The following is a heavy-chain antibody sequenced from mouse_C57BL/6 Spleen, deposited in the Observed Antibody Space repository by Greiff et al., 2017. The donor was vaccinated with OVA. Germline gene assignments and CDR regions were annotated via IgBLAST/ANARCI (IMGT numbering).Heavy chain of an antibody. CDR2: IDPEDGET. D-gene: IGHD1-1*01. V-gene: IGHV14-2*01. Sequence: EVQLQQSGAELVKPGASVKLSCTASGFNIKDYYMHWVKQRPEQGLEWIGRIDPEDGETKYAPKFQGKATITVDTSAITAYRRLSSMTSEDTAVYYCARSGGLLGAMDYRGEGTSETVSS. CDR3: ARSGGLLGAMDY. CDR1: GFNIKDYY. J-gene: IGHJ4*01.